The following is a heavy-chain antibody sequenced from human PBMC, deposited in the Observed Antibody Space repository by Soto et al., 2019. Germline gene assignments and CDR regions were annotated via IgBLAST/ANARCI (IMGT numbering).Heavy chain of an antibody. D-gene: IGHD1-7*01. J-gene: IGHJ4*02. CDR3: AKDWDWNWEIDY. CDR2: ISGSGGST. CDR1: GFTFSSYA. Sequence: EVQLLESGGGLVQPGGSLRLSCAASGFTFSSYAMSWVRQAPGKGLEWVSAISGSGGSTYYADSAKGRFTISRDNSKNTLYLQMNSLRAEDTAVYYCAKDWDWNWEIDYWGQGTLVTVSS. V-gene: IGHV3-23*01.